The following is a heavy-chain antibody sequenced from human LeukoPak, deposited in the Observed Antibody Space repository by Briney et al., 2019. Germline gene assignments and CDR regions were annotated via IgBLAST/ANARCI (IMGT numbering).Heavy chain of an antibody. Sequence: PSETLSLTCTVSGGSISSYFWSWIRQPPGKGLEWIGYVSYSGSTNYNPSLKSRVTISVDTSKNQFSLKLNSVTAADTAVYYCARDIAVAGITIWGQGTMVTVSS. V-gene: IGHV4-59*01. CDR2: VSYSGST. D-gene: IGHD6-19*01. CDR1: GGSISSYF. J-gene: IGHJ3*02. CDR3: ARDIAVAGITI.